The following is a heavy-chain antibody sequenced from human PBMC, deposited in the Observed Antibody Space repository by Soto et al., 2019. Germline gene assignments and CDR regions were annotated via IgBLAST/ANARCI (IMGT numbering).Heavy chain of an antibody. V-gene: IGHV3-7*01. Sequence: EVQLVESGGGLVQPGGSLRLSCAASGFTFSNYWMSWVRQAPGKGLEWVANIKQDGSEKYHVDSVGGRFTISRDNAKNSLYLQMNSLKTEDTDVYYCARDWSDFDYWGQGTLVTVSS. J-gene: IGHJ4*02. CDR2: IKQDGSEK. CDR1: GFTFSNYW. CDR3: ARDWSDFDY.